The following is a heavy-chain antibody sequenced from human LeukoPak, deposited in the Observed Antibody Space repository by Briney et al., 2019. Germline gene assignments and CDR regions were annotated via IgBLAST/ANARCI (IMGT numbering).Heavy chain of an antibody. V-gene: IGHV1-46*01. D-gene: IGHD3-10*01. J-gene: IGHJ4*02. CDR1: GYTFTSYY. CDR2: INPSGGST. CDR3: AGDFGGVMVRGTFDY. Sequence: ASVKVSCKASGYTFTSYYMHWVRQAPGQGLEWMGIINPSGGSTSYAQKFQGRVTMTRDTSTSTVYMELSSLRSEDTAVYYCAGDFGGVMVRGTFDYWGQGTLVTVSS.